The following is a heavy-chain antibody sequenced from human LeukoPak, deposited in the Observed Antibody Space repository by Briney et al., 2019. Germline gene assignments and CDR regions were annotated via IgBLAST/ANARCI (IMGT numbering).Heavy chain of an antibody. J-gene: IGHJ5*02. Sequence: PSETLSLTCIVSGGSISSYYWSWIRQPPGKGLEWIGYIYYSGSTNYNPSLKSRVTISVDTSKNQFSLKLSSVTAADTAGYYCARGGCTPTKTGSGSYYDFWSGYYFFYSWFDPWGQGTLVTVSS. CDR2: IYYSGST. CDR1: GGSISSYY. V-gene: IGHV4-59*12. D-gene: IGHD3-3*01. CDR3: ARGGCTPTKTGSGSYYDFWSGYYFFYSWFDP.